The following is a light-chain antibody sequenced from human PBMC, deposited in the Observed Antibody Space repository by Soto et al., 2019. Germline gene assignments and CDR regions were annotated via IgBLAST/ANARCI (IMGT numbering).Light chain of an antibody. CDR3: QQYGSSPWT. CDR2: GAS. J-gene: IGKJ1*01. V-gene: IGKV3-20*01. Sequence: EIVLTQSPGTLSLSTGERATLSSRASQSVGSSYLAWYQQKPGQAPTLLIYGASSRATGIPDRFSGSGSGTDFTLTISRLEPEDFAVYYCQQYGSSPWTFGQGTKVDI. CDR1: QSVGSSY.